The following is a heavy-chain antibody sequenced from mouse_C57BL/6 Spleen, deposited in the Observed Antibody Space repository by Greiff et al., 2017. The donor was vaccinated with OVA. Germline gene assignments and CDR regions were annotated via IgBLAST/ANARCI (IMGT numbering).Heavy chain of an antibody. J-gene: IGHJ4*01. Sequence: EVQLQQSGAELVRPGASVKLSCTASGFNIKDDYMHWVKQRPEQGLEWIGWIDPENGDTEYASKFQGKATITADTSSNTAYLQLSSLTSEDTAVYYCTTYGNYAAMDYWGQGTSVTVSS. CDR1: GFNIKDDY. V-gene: IGHV14-4*01. D-gene: IGHD2-1*01. CDR3: TTYGNYAAMDY. CDR2: IDPENGDT.